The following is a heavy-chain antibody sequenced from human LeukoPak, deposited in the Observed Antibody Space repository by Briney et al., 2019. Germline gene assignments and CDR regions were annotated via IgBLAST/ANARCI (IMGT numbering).Heavy chain of an antibody. Sequence: PGGSLRLSCAASGFTFSSYAMHWVRQPPGKGLEWVAVMSYDRGNKYYADSVKGRFTISRDNSKNTLYLQMNSLRVEDTAVYYCARDGAYCSSTSCYRADYFDYWGQGTLVTVSS. J-gene: IGHJ4*02. D-gene: IGHD2-2*02. CDR3: ARDGAYCSSTSCYRADYFDY. CDR2: MSYDRGNK. V-gene: IGHV3-30-3*01. CDR1: GFTFSSYA.